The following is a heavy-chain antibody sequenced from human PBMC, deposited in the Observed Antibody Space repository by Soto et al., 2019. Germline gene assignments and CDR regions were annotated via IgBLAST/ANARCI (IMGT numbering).Heavy chain of an antibody. J-gene: IGHJ4*02. CDR2: IYWDEDK. Sequence: QITLKESGPTLVKPTQTLTLTCTFSGFSLSTSGVGVGWIRQPPGKALEWLGFIYWDEDKRYSPSLKSRLTIPKDPSKSPVGLTMTNMDPVDTATYYCAQVFTSLAPFDSLGQGTLVTVS. D-gene: IGHD3-10*02. CDR1: GFSLSTSGVG. V-gene: IGHV2-5*02. CDR3: AQVFTSLAPFDS.